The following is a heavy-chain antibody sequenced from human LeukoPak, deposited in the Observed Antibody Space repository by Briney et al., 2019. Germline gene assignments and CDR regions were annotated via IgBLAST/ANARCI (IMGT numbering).Heavy chain of an antibody. J-gene: IGHJ4*02. Sequence: SETLSLTCTVSGGSVSSGSYYWSWIRQPPGKGLEWIGYIYYSGSTNYNPSLKSRVTISVDTSKNQFSLKLSSVTAADTAVYYCARGYSGSYGRFDYWGQGTLVTVSS. CDR2: IYYSGST. CDR3: ARGYSGSYGRFDY. V-gene: IGHV4-61*01. CDR1: GGSVSSGSYY. D-gene: IGHD1-26*01.